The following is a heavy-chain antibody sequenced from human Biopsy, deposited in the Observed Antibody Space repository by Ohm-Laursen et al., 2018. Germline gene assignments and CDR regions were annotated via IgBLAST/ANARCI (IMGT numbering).Heavy chain of an antibody. CDR1: GVSINGGRYY. D-gene: IGHD2-21*02. CDR2: IFYSANT. CDR3: ARDDAVTVIRGLYY. V-gene: IGHV4-31*03. J-gene: IGHJ4*02. Sequence: SQTLSLTCTVSGVSINGGRYYWNWIRHHPGKGLEWIGNIFYSANTYYNPSLKSRVTISVDTSKNQFSLKLSSVTAEDTAVYYCARDDAVTVIRGLYYWGQGALVTVSS.